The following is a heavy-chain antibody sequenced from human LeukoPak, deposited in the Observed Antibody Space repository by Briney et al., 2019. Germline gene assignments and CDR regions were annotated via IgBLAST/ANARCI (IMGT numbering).Heavy chain of an antibody. CDR3: ARDTSVEDTAWWFDP. CDR2: INPTGTRT. Sequence: GASVKVSCKASGYRFTSHWMHWVRQAPGQGLEWMGVINPTGTRTTYAQKFQGRVTTTRDMSTSTDYMEMRSLRSEDTAVYYCARDTSVEDTAWWFDPWGQGTLVTVSS. D-gene: IGHD4-23*01. CDR1: GYRFTSHW. J-gene: IGHJ5*02. V-gene: IGHV1-46*01.